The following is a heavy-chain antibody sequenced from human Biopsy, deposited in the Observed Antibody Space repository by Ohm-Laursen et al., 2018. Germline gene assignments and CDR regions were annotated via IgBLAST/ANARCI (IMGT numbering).Heavy chain of an antibody. CDR1: GKTFSDYQ. J-gene: IGHJ4*02. Sequence: GTLSLTCSVFGKTFSDYQWSWIRQPPGKGLEWIGQINQAGTTNYNPSLKNRVSISADASTYEFPLRLTSVTAADTAVYLCGNEVHGRDYWGLGAQVTVSS. D-gene: IGHD2-15*01. CDR3: GNEVHGRDY. V-gene: IGHV4-34*08. CDR2: INQAGTT.